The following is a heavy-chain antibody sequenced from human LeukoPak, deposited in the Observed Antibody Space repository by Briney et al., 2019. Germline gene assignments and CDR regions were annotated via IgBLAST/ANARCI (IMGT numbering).Heavy chain of an antibody. CDR3: AKGGTGIDY. D-gene: IGHD3/OR15-3a*01. CDR2: INPNSGGT. J-gene: IGHJ4*02. V-gene: IGHV1-2*02. CDR1: GYTFTGFH. Sequence: ASVKVSCKASGYTFTGFHIHWVRQAPGQGLEWMGLINPNSGGTNYAQNFQGRVTMTRDTSISTAYMELIRLTSDDTAVYYCAKGGTGIDYWGQGTLVTVSS.